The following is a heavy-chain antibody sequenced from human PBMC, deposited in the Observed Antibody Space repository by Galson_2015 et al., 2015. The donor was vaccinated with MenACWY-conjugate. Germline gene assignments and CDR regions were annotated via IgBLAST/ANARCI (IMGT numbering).Heavy chain of an antibody. D-gene: IGHD1-1*01. CDR1: GFAFSSYW. V-gene: IGHV3-7*03. J-gene: IGHJ4*02. Sequence: SLRLSCAASGFAFSSYWMSWVRQAPGKGLEWVANIKQDGREKNYVDSVKGRFTISRDNANNSVYLQMDSLRVEDTAVYYCARDTTSDFDYWGQGTLVTVSS. CDR3: ARDTTSDFDY. CDR2: IKQDGREK.